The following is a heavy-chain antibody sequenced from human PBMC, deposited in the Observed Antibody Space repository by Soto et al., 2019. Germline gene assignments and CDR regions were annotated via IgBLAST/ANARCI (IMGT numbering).Heavy chain of an antibody. CDR1: VFTFSSYA. V-gene: IGHV3-30-3*01. Sequence: WWSLRLSCSASVFTFSSYAMHWIRQAAGKGLEWVAVISYDGSNKYYADSVKGRFTISRDNSKNTLYLQMNSLGAEDTAVYYCARELYSGDAGGMDVWGQGTTVTVPS. CDR2: ISYDGSNK. CDR3: ARELYSGDAGGMDV. D-gene: IGHD5-12*01. J-gene: IGHJ6*02.